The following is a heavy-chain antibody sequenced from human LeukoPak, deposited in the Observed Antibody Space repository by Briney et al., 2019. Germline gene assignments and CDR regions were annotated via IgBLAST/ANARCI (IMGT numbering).Heavy chain of an antibody. CDR1: GFTFSNFG. J-gene: IGHJ4*02. CDR3: ATPPTAYTSGSLGY. Sequence: GRSLRRSCAASGFTFSNFGMHWVRQAPGKGLEWVAIISYDGSTKYYADSVKGRFSISRDNSKNTLYLQMNSLRVEDTAVYYCATPPTAYTSGSLGYWGQGTLVTVSS. V-gene: IGHV3-30*03. CDR2: ISYDGSTK. D-gene: IGHD3-22*01.